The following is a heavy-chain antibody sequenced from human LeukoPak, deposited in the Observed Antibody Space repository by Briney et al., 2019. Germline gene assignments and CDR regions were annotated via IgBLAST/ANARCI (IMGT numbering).Heavy chain of an antibody. CDR3: ARAGGWGYYYYGMDV. CDR2: IYSGGST. Sequence: GGSLRLSCAASGFDVSINYMNWIRQAPGKGLEWVSVIYSGGSTYYADSVKGRFTISRDNSKNTLYLQMNSLRAEDTAVYYCARAGGWGYYYYGMDVWGQGTTVTVSS. D-gene: IGHD6-19*01. CDR1: GFDVSINY. V-gene: IGHV3-53*01. J-gene: IGHJ6*02.